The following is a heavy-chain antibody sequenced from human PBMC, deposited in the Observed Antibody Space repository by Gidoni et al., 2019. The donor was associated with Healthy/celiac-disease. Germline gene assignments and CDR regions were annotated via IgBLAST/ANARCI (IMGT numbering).Heavy chain of an antibody. V-gene: IGHV1-69*01. CDR1: GGTFSSYA. CDR2: IIPIFGTA. J-gene: IGHJ5*02. Sequence: QVQLVQSGAEVKKPGSSVKVSCKASGGTFSSYAISWVRQAPGQGLEWMGGIIPIFGTANYAQKFQGRVTITADESTSTAYMELSSLRSEDTAVYYCARRPYYYGSGSYRGFDPWGQGTLVTVSS. D-gene: IGHD3-10*01. CDR3: ARRPYYYGSGSYRGFDP.